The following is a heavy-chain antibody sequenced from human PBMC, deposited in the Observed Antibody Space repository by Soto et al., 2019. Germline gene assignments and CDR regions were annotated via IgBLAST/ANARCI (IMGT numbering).Heavy chain of an antibody. V-gene: IGHV4-59*01. CDR3: ARGDYYGDLDD. D-gene: IGHD4-17*01. CDR2: IYYSGST. J-gene: IGHJ4*02. CDR1: GGSISSYY. Sequence: PSETLSLTCTVSGGSISSYYWSWIRQPPGKGLEWIGYIYYSGSTNYNPSLKSRVTISVDTSKNQFFLKLSSVTAADTAVYYCARGDYYGDLDDRGQGTLVTVSS.